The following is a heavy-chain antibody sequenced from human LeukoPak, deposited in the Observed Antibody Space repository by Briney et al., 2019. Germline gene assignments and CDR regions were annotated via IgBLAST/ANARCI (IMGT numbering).Heavy chain of an antibody. CDR3: ARGSGYSYGFPDY. J-gene: IGHJ4*02. CDR1: GFTVSNNY. V-gene: IGHV3-53*01. CDR2: IYSGDIT. D-gene: IGHD5-18*01. Sequence: GGSLRLSCAASGFTVSNNYMSWVRQAPGKGLKWVSVIYSGDITYYADSVKGRFTISRDNSKNTLYLQMNSLRAEDTAVYYCARGSGYSYGFPDYWGQGTLVTVSS.